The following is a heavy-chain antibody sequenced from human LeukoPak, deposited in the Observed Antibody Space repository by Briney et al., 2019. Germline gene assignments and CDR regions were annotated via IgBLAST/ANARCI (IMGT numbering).Heavy chain of an antibody. J-gene: IGHJ5*02. CDR2: ISGSGGST. CDR1: GFTFSSYA. V-gene: IGHV3-23*01. Sequence: GGSLRLSCAASGFTFSSYAMSWVRQAPGKGLEWVSAISGSGGSTYYADSVKGRFTISRDNSKNTLYLQMNSLRAEDTAVYYCANRALNYHGSGSYWLTFDPWGQGTLVTVSS. D-gene: IGHD3-10*01. CDR3: ANRALNYHGSGSYWLTFDP.